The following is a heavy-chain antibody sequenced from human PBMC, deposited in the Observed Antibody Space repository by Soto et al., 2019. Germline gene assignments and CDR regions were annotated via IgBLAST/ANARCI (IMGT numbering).Heavy chain of an antibody. CDR1: GYTFSNFW. J-gene: IGHJ4*02. CDR2: IYPGDHET. V-gene: IGHV5-51*01. CDR3: ARSPRSSQYFDY. D-gene: IGHD6-13*01. Sequence: GESLKISCQCSGYTFSNFWIGWVRQLPGKGLEWMGIIYPGDHETRYSPSFHGKVTISADKSINTAYLQWNSLEASDTAFYFCARSPRSSQYFDYWGQGALVTVYS.